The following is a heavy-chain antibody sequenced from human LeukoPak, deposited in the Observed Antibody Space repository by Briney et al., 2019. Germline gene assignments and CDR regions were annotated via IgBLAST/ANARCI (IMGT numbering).Heavy chain of an antibody. CDR1: GFTVSSSY. CDR3: ARELKEYPGAFDI. V-gene: IGHV3-53*01. CDR2: IYSAGST. Sequence: PGGSLRLSCAASGFTVSSSYMSWVRQPPGKGLEWVSVIYSAGSTYYADSVKGRFTISRDNSKSTPSLQMNSLRAEDTAVYYCARELKEYPGAFDIWGQGTMVTVS. D-gene: IGHD2/OR15-2a*01. J-gene: IGHJ3*02.